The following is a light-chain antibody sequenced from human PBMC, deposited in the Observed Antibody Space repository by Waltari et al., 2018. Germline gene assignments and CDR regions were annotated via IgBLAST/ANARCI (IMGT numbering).Light chain of an antibody. J-gene: IGKJ3*01. Sequence: DIVMTQSPDSLAVSLGERATTNCKSSQSVLYSSNNKNYLAWYQQKPGQPPKLLIHWASTRESGVPDRFSGSGSGTDFTLTISSLQAEDVAVYYCQQYYSTRLTFGPGTKVDVK. CDR2: WAS. CDR3: QQYYSTRLT. V-gene: IGKV4-1*01. CDR1: QSVLYSSNNKNY.